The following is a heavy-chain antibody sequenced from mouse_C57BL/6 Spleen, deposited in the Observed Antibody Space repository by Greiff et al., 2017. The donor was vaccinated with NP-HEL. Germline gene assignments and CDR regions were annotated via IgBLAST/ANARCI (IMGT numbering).Heavy chain of an antibody. D-gene: IGHD3-2*02. CDR3: ARSDGSGYYWYFDV. J-gene: IGHJ1*03. CDR1: GYSFTSYY. V-gene: IGHV1-66*01. Sequence: VQLQESGPELVKPGASVKISCKASGYSFTSYYIHWVKQRPGQGLEWIGWIYPGSGNTKYNEKFKGKATLTADTSSSTAYMQLSSLTSEDSAVYYCARSDGSGYYWYFDVWGTGTTVTVSS. CDR2: IYPGSGNT.